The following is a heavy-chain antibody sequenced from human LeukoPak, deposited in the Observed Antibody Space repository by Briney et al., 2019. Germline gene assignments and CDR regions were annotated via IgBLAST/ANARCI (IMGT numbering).Heavy chain of an antibody. Sequence: GGSLRLSCAATGLSVSSNFMSWVRQASGKGLEWVSVIYGGGSTYYADSVKGRFTISRDTPKNTLYLQMNSLRVEDTAVYYCASWPVGWYGYYFDYWGQGTLVTVSS. CDR1: GLSVSSNF. J-gene: IGHJ4*02. D-gene: IGHD6-19*01. CDR3: ASWPVGWYGYYFDY. V-gene: IGHV3-53*01. CDR2: IYGGGST.